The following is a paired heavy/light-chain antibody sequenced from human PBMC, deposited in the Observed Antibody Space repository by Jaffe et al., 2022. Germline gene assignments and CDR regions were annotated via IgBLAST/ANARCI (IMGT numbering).Light chain of an antibody. CDR2: GNS. CDR1: SSNIGAGYD. CDR3: QSYDSSLSAL. Sequence: QSVLTQPPSVSGAPGQRVTISCTGSSSNIGAGYDVHWYQQLPGTAPKLLIYGNSNRPSGVPDRFSGSKSGTSASLAITGLQAEDEADYYCQSYDSSLSALFGGGTKLTVL. J-gene: IGLJ2*01. V-gene: IGLV1-40*01.
Heavy chain of an antibody. Sequence: QVQLQQWGAGLLKPSETLSLTCAVYGGSFSGYYWSWIRQPPGKGLEWIGEINHSGSTNYNPSLKSRVTISVDTSKNQFSLKLSSVTAADTAVYYCARRPIVVVVAATRHNWFDPWGQGTLVTVSS. D-gene: IGHD2-15*01. V-gene: IGHV4-34*01. CDR1: GGSFSGYY. J-gene: IGHJ5*02. CDR3: ARRPIVVVVAATRHNWFDP. CDR2: INHSGST.